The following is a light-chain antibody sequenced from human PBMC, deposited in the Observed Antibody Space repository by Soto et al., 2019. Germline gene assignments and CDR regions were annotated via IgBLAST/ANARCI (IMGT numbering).Light chain of an antibody. CDR2: DTS. CDR1: TGAVTSGHY. CDR3: LLSYTAARHAV. V-gene: IGLV7-46*01. Sequence: QAVVTQEPSLTVSPGGTVTLTCGSSTGAVTSGHYPYWFQQKPGQAPRTLIYDTSNKHSWTPARFSGSLLGGKAALTLSGAQPEDEAEYYCLLSYTAARHAVFGGGTQQTVL. J-gene: IGLJ7*01.